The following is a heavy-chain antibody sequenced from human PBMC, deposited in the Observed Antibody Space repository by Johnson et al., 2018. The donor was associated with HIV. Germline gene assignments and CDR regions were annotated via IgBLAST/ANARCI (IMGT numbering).Heavy chain of an antibody. CDR3: AKTYSGSNRDAFDI. V-gene: IGHV3-30*18. CDR1: GFTFSNAW. CDR2: ITHDGSKK. D-gene: IGHD1-26*01. Sequence: QVQLVESGGGLVKPGGSLRLSCAASGFTFSNAWMSWVRQAPGKGLEWVAIITHDGSKKYYADSVQGRFTISRDDSKNTLYLQMNSLRAEDTAVYYCAKTYSGSNRDAFDIWGQGTMVTVSS. J-gene: IGHJ3*02.